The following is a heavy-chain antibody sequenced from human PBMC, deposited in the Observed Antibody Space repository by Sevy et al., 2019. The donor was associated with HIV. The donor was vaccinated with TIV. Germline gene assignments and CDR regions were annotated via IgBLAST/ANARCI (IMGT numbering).Heavy chain of an antibody. Sequence: VGSLRLSCAASGFTFSSYSMNWVRQAPGKGLEWVSYISSSSSTIYYADSVKGRFTISRDNAKNSLYLQMNSLRVEDTAVYYCARVVRGAWFDPWGQGTLVTVSS. CDR1: GFTFSSYS. V-gene: IGHV3-48*01. CDR3: ARVVRGAWFDP. D-gene: IGHD1-26*01. CDR2: ISSSSSTI. J-gene: IGHJ5*02.